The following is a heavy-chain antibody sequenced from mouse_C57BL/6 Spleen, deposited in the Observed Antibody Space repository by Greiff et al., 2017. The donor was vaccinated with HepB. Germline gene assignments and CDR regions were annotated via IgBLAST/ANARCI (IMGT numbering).Heavy chain of an antibody. D-gene: IGHD1-1*01. CDR1: GYTFTSYW. J-gene: IGHJ2*01. Sequence: QVQLQQPGAELVKPGASVKLSCKASGYTFTSYWMHWVKQRPGQGLEWIGMIHPNSGSTNYNEKFKSKATLTVDKSSSTAYMQLSSLTSEDSAVYYCAILYGNRGYFDNWGQGTTLTVSS. CDR2: IHPNSGST. V-gene: IGHV1-64*01. CDR3: AILYGNRGYFDN.